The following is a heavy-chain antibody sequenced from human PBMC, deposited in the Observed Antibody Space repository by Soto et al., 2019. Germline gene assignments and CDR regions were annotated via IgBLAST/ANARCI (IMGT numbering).Heavy chain of an antibody. V-gene: IGHV3-23*01. CDR2: ISGSGGTP. CDR1: GFSFSYSA. CDR3: AMGLAAAGPLDY. J-gene: IGHJ4*02. Sequence: GXSLRRCCSSSGFSFSYSAMSWFRQAPGRGLEWVSTISGSGGTPYYADSVKGRFTISRDNSKNSLYLILNSLRADDTAIYYCAMGLAAAGPLDYWGQGAQVTVYS. D-gene: IGHD6-13*01.